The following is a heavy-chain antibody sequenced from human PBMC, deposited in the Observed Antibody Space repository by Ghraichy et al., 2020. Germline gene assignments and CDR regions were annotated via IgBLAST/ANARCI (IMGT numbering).Heavy chain of an antibody. CDR3: SRGAANGISRFDY. CDR2: IGSSSHKI. Sequence: GGSLRLSCAASGFTFSSYSMNWVRQAPGKGLEWVSYIGSSSHKIYYSDSVKGRFTVTRDNAKNSLYLQVNSLRDEDTAIYYCSRGAANGISRFDYWGQGTLVTVSS. J-gene: IGHJ4*02. D-gene: IGHD4-23*01. CDR1: GFTFSSYS. V-gene: IGHV3-48*02.